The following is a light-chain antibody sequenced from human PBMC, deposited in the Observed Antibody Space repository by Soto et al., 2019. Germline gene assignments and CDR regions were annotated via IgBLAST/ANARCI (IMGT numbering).Light chain of an antibody. Sequence: EVVLTHSPGTLSLSPGERATLSCRASRSISTYLAWYQQKPGQAPRLLIYEALNRATGIPARFSGSGSGTDFTLTISRLEPEDSAVYYCQQYDRSPWTFGQGTKVDIK. CDR2: EAL. V-gene: IGKV3-20*01. J-gene: IGKJ1*01. CDR3: QQYDRSPWT. CDR1: RSISTY.